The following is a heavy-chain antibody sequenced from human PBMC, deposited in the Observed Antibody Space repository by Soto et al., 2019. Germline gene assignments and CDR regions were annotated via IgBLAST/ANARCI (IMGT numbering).Heavy chain of an antibody. CDR2: IYWDDDK. V-gene: IGHV2-5*05. CDR1: GFSLTTSGVG. Sequence: QITLNESGPTQVKPRQTLTLTCTFSGFSLTTSGVGVGWIRQSPGKAPEWLALIYWDDDKRYGPSLKSRLTITKDTSKNPVVLTMADLDPADTATYYCAHRVLRTVFGLVTTTAIYFDFWGQGTPVAVSS. J-gene: IGHJ4*02. D-gene: IGHD3-3*01. CDR3: AHRVLRTVFGLVTTTAIYFDF.